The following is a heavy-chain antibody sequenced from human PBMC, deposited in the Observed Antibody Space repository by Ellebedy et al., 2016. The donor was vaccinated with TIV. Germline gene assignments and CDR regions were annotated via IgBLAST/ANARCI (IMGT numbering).Heavy chain of an antibody. CDR1: GYSFASYW. CDR3: AKSFLSPTYGAFDM. Sequence: GESLKISCKGSGYSFASYWIGWVRQMPDKRPEWMGVIYPYDSDTRYSPSFQGHVTISTDRSINTAYLQWDSLRASDTAMYFCAKSFLSPTYGAFDMWGQGTLVTVSS. V-gene: IGHV5-51*01. J-gene: IGHJ3*02. CDR2: IYPYDSDT. D-gene: IGHD3-10*01.